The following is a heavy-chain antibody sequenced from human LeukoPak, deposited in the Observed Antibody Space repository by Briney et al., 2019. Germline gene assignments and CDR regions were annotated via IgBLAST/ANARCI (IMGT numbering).Heavy chain of an antibody. D-gene: IGHD3-3*01. Sequence: SETLSLTCSVSGGSISKSNHYWGWIRQPPGKGLEWIGSIYYGGSTYYNPSLKSRVTISVDTSKNQFSLRLSSVTAADTAVYFCASKSERFLETGAFDIWGQGTMVTVSS. J-gene: IGHJ3*02. CDR3: ASKSERFLETGAFDI. V-gene: IGHV4-39*07. CDR1: GGSISKSNHY. CDR2: IYYGGST.